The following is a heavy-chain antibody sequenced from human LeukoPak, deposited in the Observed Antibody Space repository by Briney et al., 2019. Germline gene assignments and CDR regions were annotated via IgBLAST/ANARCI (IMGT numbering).Heavy chain of an antibody. CDR2: TYYRSKWNN. CDR1: GDSFSSNSAT. Sequence: SQTLSLTCAISGDSFSSNSATWNWIRQSPSRGLEWLGRTYYRSKWNNDYAASVKSRITIKPDTSKNQFSLQLNSVTPEDTAVYYCARDGMAVAVGYFDLWGRGTLVTVSS. D-gene: IGHD6-19*01. J-gene: IGHJ2*01. V-gene: IGHV6-1*01. CDR3: ARDGMAVAVGYFDL.